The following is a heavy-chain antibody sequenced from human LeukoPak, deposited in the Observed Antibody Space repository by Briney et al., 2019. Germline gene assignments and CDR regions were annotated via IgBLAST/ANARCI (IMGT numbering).Heavy chain of an antibody. CDR2: INYSGGHK. Sequence: PGGSLRLSCVASGFTFKNCAMSWVRQAPGKGPEWVSGINYSGGHKYYADSVKGRFTIARDSSKNTLSLQMNSLTTEDTAVYYCAKADSMTLDHFDYWGQGALVTVSS. CDR3: AKADSMTLDHFDY. D-gene: IGHD4-11*01. V-gene: IGHV3-23*01. CDR1: GFTFKNCA. J-gene: IGHJ4*02.